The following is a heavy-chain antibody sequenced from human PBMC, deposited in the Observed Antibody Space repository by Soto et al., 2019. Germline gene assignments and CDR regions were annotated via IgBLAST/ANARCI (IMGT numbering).Heavy chain of an antibody. CDR1: GYTLTELS. CDR3: ATLGAGVEYYFDY. D-gene: IGHD3-3*01. J-gene: IGHJ4*02. CDR2: FDPEDGET. Sequence: GASVKVSCKVSGYTLTELSMPWGRQAPGKGLEWMGGFDPEDGETIYAQKFQGRVTMTEDTSTDTAYMELSSLRSEDTAVYYCATLGAGVEYYFDYWGQGTLVTVSS. V-gene: IGHV1-24*01.